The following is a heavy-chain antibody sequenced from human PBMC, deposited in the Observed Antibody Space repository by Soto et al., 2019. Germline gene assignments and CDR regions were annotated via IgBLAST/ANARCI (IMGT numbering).Heavy chain of an antibody. D-gene: IGHD3-22*01. Sequence: GESLKISCKGSGYSFTSYWIGWVRQMPGKGLEWMGIIYPGDSDTRYSPSFRGQVTISADKSISTAYLQWSSLKASDTAMYYCARHRQPDYYDSSGYYVDYWGQGTLVTVSS. CDR1: GYSFTSYW. CDR2: IYPGDSDT. V-gene: IGHV5-51*01. J-gene: IGHJ4*02. CDR3: ARHRQPDYYDSSGYYVDY.